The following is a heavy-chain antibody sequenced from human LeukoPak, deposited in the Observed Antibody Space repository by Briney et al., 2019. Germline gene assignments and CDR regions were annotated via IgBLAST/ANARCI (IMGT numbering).Heavy chain of an antibody. CDR3: ASQFTIFGENAFDI. V-gene: IGHV4-39*01. Sequence: SETLSLTCTVSGGSISSSSYYWGWIRLPPGKGLEWIGSIYYSGGTYYNPSLKSRVTISVDTSKNQFSLKLSSVTAADTAVYYCASQFTIFGENAFDIWGQGTMVTVSS. CDR2: IYYSGGT. D-gene: IGHD3-3*01. J-gene: IGHJ3*02. CDR1: GGSISSSSYY.